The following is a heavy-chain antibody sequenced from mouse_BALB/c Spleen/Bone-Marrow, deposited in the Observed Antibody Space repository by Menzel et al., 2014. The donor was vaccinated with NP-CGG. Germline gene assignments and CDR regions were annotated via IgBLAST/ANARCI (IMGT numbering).Heavy chain of an antibody. Sequence: VKVVESGPGLVAPSQRLSITCTVSGFSLTSYGVHWVRQPPGKGLEWLGVIWAGGSTNYNSALMSRLSISKDNSKSQVFLKMNSLQTDDTAMYYCARDLGRYFDVWGAGTTVTVSS. CDR1: GFSLTSYG. CDR2: IWAGGST. J-gene: IGHJ1*01. D-gene: IGHD4-1*01. V-gene: IGHV2-9*02. CDR3: ARDLGRYFDV.